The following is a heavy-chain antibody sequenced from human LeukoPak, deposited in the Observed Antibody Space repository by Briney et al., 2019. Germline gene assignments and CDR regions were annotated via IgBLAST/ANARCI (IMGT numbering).Heavy chain of an antibody. CDR2: IYHSGST. Sequence: SGTLSLTCAVSGGSISSSNWWSWVRQPPGKGLEWIGEIYHSGSTNYNPSLKSRVTISVDKSKNQFSLKLSSVTAADTAVYYCARDPSKELGWFDPWGQGTLVTVSS. J-gene: IGHJ5*02. D-gene: IGHD1-26*01. V-gene: IGHV4-4*02. CDR3: ARDPSKELGWFDP. CDR1: GGSISSSNW.